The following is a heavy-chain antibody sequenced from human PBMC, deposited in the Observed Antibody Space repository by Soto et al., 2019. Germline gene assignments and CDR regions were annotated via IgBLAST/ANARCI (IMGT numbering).Heavy chain of an antibody. CDR1: GGSISSGNYY. CDR3: ARDGRHNGDAGEYYYYAMDV. D-gene: IGHD1-1*01. Sequence: SETLSLTCTVSGGSISSGNYYWCWIRQHPGKGLEWIGHIYSSGSTYYNPSLQSRVGMSLDTSKMQFSLKVNSVTAADTAVYYCARDGRHNGDAGEYYYYAMDVWGQGTTVT. J-gene: IGHJ6*02. CDR2: IYSSGST. V-gene: IGHV4-31*03.